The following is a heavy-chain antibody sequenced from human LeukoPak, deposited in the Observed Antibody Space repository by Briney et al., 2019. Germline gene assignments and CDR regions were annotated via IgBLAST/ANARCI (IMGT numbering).Heavy chain of an antibody. J-gene: IGHJ4*02. V-gene: IGHV3-74*01. CDR1: SFIFTNYW. CDR2: IDKEGSAA. CDR3: ARGGYGGSYYRFD. D-gene: IGHD1-26*01. Sequence: GGPLRLLCVSSSFIFTNYWKHWVRQAPGKGPVWVGRIDKEGSAAFYPDSVKGRFTIYRDNVKSTVYLQMNSLTAEDTAVYQCARGGYGGSYYRFDWGQGTLVTVSS.